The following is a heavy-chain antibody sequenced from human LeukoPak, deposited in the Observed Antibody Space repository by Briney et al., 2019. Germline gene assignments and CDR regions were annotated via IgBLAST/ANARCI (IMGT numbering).Heavy chain of an antibody. Sequence: GGSLRLSCAASEFTFNNYWMSWVRQAPGKGLEWVANIKQDGSEKYYVDSVKGRFTISRDNAKNSLYLQMNSLRAEDTAVYYCTRDPRHFDSCGQGTLVTVSS. CDR1: EFTFNNYW. J-gene: IGHJ5*01. D-gene: IGHD6-6*01. V-gene: IGHV3-7*01. CDR3: TRDPRHFDS. CDR2: IKQDGSEK.